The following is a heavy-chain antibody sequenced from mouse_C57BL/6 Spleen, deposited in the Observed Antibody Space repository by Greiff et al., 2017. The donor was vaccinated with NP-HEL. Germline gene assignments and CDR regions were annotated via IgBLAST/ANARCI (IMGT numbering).Heavy chain of an antibody. CDR1: GYTFTDYE. V-gene: IGHV1-15*01. J-gene: IGHJ1*03. Sequence: VKLMESGAELVRPGASVTLSCKASGYTFTDYEMHWVKQTPVHGLEWIGAIDPETGGTAYNQKFKGKDILTADKSSSTAYMELRSLTSEDSAVYYCTYDGYYWYFDVWGTGTTVTVSS. CDR3: TYDGYYWYFDV. D-gene: IGHD2-3*01. CDR2: IDPETGGT.